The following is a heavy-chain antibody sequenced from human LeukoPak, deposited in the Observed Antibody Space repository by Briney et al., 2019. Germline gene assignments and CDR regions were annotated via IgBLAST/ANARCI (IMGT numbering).Heavy chain of an antibody. J-gene: IGHJ4*02. CDR3: TAYCLGTSCHSSVDS. Sequence: GGSLKLSCAVSGFTFSGSTMHWVRQASGKGLEWVGRIRNTANNYATAYVASLKGRFTISRDDSKSTAYLQMNSLRTEDTAVYYCTAYCLGTSCHSSVDSWGQGTLVTVSS. D-gene: IGHD2-2*01. CDR1: GFTFSGST. V-gene: IGHV3-73*01. CDR2: IRNTANNYAT.